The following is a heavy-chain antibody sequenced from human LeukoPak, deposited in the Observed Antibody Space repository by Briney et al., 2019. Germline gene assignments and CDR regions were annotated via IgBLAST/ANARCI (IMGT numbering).Heavy chain of an antibody. J-gene: IGHJ6*03. CDR1: GYTFTGYY. V-gene: IGHV1-2*02. Sequence: ASVTVSCKASGYTFTGYYMHWVRQAPGQGLEWMGWINPNSGGTNYAQKFQGRVTMTRDTSISTAYMELSRLRSDDTAVYYCARVSYYYGSGSPTVWDYYYMDVWGKGTTVTVSS. D-gene: IGHD3-10*01. CDR3: ARVSYYYGSGSPTVWDYYYMDV. CDR2: INPNSGGT.